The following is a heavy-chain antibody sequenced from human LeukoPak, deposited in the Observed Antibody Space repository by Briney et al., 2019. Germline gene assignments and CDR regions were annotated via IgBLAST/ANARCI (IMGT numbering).Heavy chain of an antibody. CDR2: SNAGNGNT. CDR1: GYTFTSYA. V-gene: IGHV1-3*02. J-gene: IGHJ4*02. D-gene: IGHD2-2*01. CDR3: ARAAPAAPRYFDY. Sequence: ASVKVSFKASGYTFTSYAMHWVRQAPGQRLEWMGWSNAGNGNTKYSQEFQGRVTITRDTSASTAYMELSSLRSEDTAVYYCARAAPAAPRYFDYWGQGTLVTVSS.